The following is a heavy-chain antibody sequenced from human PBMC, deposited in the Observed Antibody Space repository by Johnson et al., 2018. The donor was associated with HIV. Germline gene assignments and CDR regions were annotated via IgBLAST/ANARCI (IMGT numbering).Heavy chain of an antibody. V-gene: IGHV3-30*18. CDR3: AKDIQAGTHDAFDI. D-gene: IGHD1-7*01. CDR2: ISYDGSNK. Sequence: QMLLVESGGGVVQPGRSLRLSCAASGFTFSSYGMHWVRQAPGKGLEWVAVISYDGSNKYYADSVKGRFTISRDNSKNSLYLQMNSLRAEDTALYYCAKDIQAGTHDAFDIWGQGTMVTVSS. CDR1: GFTFSSYG. J-gene: IGHJ3*02.